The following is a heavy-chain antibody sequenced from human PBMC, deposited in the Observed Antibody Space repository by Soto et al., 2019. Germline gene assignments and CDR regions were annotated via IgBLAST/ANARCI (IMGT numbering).Heavy chain of an antibody. D-gene: IGHD2-15*01. J-gene: IGHJ4*02. CDR2: IYYSGST. CDR3: ARVRRYCSGGSCYLGPFDY. V-gene: IGHV4-31*03. Sequence: QVQLQESGPGLVKPSQTLSLTCTVSGGSISSGGYYWSWIRQHPGKGLEWIGYIYYSGSTYYNPSLKRRVNISVDTSKNQFSLKLSSVTAADTAVYYCARVRRYCSGGSCYLGPFDYWGQGTLVTVSS. CDR1: GGSISSGGYY.